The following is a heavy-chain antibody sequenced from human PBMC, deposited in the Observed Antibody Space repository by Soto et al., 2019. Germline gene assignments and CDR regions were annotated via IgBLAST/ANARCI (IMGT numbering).Heavy chain of an antibody. CDR2: IHHSGST. J-gene: IGHJ5*02. V-gene: IGHV4-59*12. CDR3: ARVYVVVVAAMLVGPFDP. Sequence: PSETLSLTCIVSGDSISSYYWSWIRQPPGKGLEWIGHIHHSGSTKQNPSLKSRVTISLDTSKNQFSLKLSSVTAADTAVYYCARVYVVVVAAMLVGPFDPWGQGTLVTVSS. CDR1: GDSISSYY. D-gene: IGHD2-15*01.